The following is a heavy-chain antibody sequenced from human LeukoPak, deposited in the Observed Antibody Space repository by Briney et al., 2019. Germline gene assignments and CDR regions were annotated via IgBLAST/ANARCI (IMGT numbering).Heavy chain of an antibody. Sequence: HTGRSLRLSCAASGFTFSSYEMNWVRQAPGKGLEWVSFISSSGSTMYYADSMKGRFTISRDNAGNSLYLQMSSLRVEDTAVYYCARLALDSSGYNYPDFWGQGTLVTVSS. J-gene: IGHJ4*02. V-gene: IGHV3-48*03. CDR2: ISSSGSTM. D-gene: IGHD3-22*01. CDR1: GFTFSSYE. CDR3: ARLALDSSGYNYPDF.